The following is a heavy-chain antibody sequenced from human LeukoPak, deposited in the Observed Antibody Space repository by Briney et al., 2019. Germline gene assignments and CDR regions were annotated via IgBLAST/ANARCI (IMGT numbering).Heavy chain of an antibody. Sequence: GGSLRLSCATSGFTFSSYSMNWVRQAPGKGLEWVSSISSSSSYIYYADSVKGRFTISRDNAKNSLYLQMNSLRAEDTAVYYCARDRMAVGAVVPAGADYWGQGTLVTVSS. D-gene: IGHD2-2*01. J-gene: IGHJ4*02. CDR1: GFTFSSYS. CDR2: ISSSSSYI. V-gene: IGHV3-21*01. CDR3: ARDRMAVGAVVPAGADY.